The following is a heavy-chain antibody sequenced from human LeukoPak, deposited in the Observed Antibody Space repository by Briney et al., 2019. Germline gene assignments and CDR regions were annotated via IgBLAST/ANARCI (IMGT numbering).Heavy chain of an antibody. CDR2: IYYSGST. V-gene: IGHV4-59*01. D-gene: IGHD3-9*01. Sequence: SETLSLTCTVSGGSISSYYWSWIRQPPGKGLEWIGYIYYSGSTNYNPSLKSRVTISVDTSKNQFSLKLSSVTAADTAVYYCARVSSYDILTGYSYDAFDIWGQGTMVTVSS. CDR1: GGSISSYY. J-gene: IGHJ3*02. CDR3: ARVSSYDILTGYSYDAFDI.